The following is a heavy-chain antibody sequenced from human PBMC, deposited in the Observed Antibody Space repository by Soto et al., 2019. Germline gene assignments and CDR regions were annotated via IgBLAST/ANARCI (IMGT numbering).Heavy chain of an antibody. CDR1: GGSISSYY. J-gene: IGHJ5*02. Sequence: SETLSLTCTVSGGSISSYYWSWIRQPPGEGLEWIGYIYYSGSTNYNPSLKSRVTISVDTSKNQFSLKLSSVTAADTAVYYCAREIGWFDPWGQGTLVTVSS. D-gene: IGHD3-16*01. V-gene: IGHV4-59*01. CDR2: IYYSGST. CDR3: AREIGWFDP.